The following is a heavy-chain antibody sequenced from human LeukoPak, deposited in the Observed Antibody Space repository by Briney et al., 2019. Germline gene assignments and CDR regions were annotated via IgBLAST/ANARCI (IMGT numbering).Heavy chain of an antibody. CDR3: ASPRTVAGLFDY. V-gene: IGHV4-59*01. J-gene: IGHJ4*02. CDR2: IYYSGST. Sequence: SETLSLTCTVSGGSISSYYWSWIRQPPGKGLEWIGYIYYSGSTNYNPSLKSRVTISVDTSKNQFSLKLSSVTAADTAVYYCASPRTVAGLFDYWGQGTLVTVSS. D-gene: IGHD6-19*01. CDR1: GGSISSYY.